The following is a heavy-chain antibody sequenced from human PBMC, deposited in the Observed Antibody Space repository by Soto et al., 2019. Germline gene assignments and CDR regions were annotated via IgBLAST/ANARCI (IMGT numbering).Heavy chain of an antibody. CDR3: ARDSTLKYSSGWYGTFDY. CDR1: GYTFTSYG. Sequence: QVQLVQSGAEVKKPGASVKVSCKASGYTFTSYGIGWVRQAPGQGLEWMGWISAYNGNTNYAQKLQGRVTMTTDTSTSTAYMELRSLRSDDTAVYYCARDSTLKYSSGWYGTFDYWGQGTLVTVSS. J-gene: IGHJ4*02. D-gene: IGHD6-19*01. V-gene: IGHV1-18*04. CDR2: ISAYNGNT.